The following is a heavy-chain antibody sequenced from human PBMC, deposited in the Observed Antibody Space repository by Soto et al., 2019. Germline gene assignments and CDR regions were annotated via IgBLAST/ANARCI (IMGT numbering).Heavy chain of an antibody. CDR3: ARSPGGFTVATYFFDY. Sequence: ASVKVSCKASGYTFTGHYIHWVRQAPEQGPEWMGEIGPESGATRYAQRFQGRVTMTRDMSITTVYMELTNVDPMDTATYYCARSPGGFTVATYFFDYWGQGTLVTVSS. CDR1: GYTFTGHY. CDR2: IGPESGAT. J-gene: IGHJ4*02. D-gene: IGHD3-16*01. V-gene: IGHV1-2*02.